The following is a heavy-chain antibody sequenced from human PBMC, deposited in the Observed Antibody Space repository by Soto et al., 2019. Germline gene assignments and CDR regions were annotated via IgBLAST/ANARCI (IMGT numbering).Heavy chain of an antibody. CDR3: ARVTRGVGAFDP. CDR2: IYYSGST. CDR1: GGSISSYY. J-gene: IGHJ5*02. V-gene: IGHV4-59*01. D-gene: IGHD4-17*01. Sequence: SETLSLTCTVSGGSISSYYWSWIRQPPGKGLEWIGYIYYSGSTNYNPSLKSRVTISVDTSKNQFSLKLSSVTAADTAVYYCARVTRGVGAFDPWGQGTLVTVSS.